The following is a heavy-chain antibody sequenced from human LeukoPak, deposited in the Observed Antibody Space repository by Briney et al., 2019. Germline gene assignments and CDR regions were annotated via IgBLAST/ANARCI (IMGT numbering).Heavy chain of an antibody. CDR3: AKDLEYYYGSGYNWFDP. CDR1: GFTFSSYG. Sequence: GSLRLSCAASGFTFSSYGMHWVRQAPGKGLEWVAFIRYDGSNKYYADSVKGRFTISRDNSKNTLYLQMNSLRAEDTAVYYCAKDLEYYYGSGYNWFDPWGQGTLVTVSS. J-gene: IGHJ5*02. V-gene: IGHV3-30*02. D-gene: IGHD3-10*01. CDR2: IRYDGSNK.